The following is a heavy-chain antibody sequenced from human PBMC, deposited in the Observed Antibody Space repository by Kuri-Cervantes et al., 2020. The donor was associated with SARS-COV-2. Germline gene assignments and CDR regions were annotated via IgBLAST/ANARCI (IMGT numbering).Heavy chain of an antibody. V-gene: IGHV1-69*13. D-gene: IGHD3-3*01. Sequence: SVKVSCKASGGTFSSYAISWVRQAPGQGLEWMGGIIPIFGTANYAQKFQGRVTITADESTSTAYMELSSLRSEDTAVYYCARDGVPSVRFLEWLLGYWGQGTLVTVSS. CDR2: IIPIFGTA. J-gene: IGHJ4*02. CDR3: ARDGVPSVRFLEWLLGY. CDR1: GGTFSSYA.